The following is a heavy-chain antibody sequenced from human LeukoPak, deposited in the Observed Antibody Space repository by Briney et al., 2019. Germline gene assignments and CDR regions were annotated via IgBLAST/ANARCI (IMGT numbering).Heavy chain of an antibody. Sequence: SVKVSCKASGGTFSSYAINWVRQAPGQGLEWMGGIIPIFGTANYAQKFQGRVTITADESTSTAYMELSSLRSEDTAVYYCARVESGYLNWFDPWGQGTLVTVSS. CDR1: GGTFSSYA. CDR2: IIPIFGTA. CDR3: ARVESGYLNWFDP. V-gene: IGHV1-69*01. D-gene: IGHD3-3*01. J-gene: IGHJ5*02.